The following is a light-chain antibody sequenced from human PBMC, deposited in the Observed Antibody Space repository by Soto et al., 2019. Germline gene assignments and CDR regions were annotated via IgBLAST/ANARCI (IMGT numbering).Light chain of an antibody. CDR3: QQRTNWPPVT. CDR1: QSVGSY. V-gene: IGKV3-11*01. J-gene: IGKJ4*01. Sequence: EIVLTQSPATLSLSPGERATLSCRASQSVGSYLAWYQQKPGQAPRLLIYDACTRATGIPARFSGSGSGTDFTLTISSLEPEDFAVYFCQQRTNWPPVTFGGGTKVEIK. CDR2: DAC.